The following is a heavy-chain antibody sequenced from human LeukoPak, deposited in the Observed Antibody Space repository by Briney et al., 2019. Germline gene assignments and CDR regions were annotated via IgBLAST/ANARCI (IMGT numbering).Heavy chain of an antibody. CDR1: GFIVSGNY. CDR3: ARMSRDAFEI. J-gene: IGHJ3*02. CDR2: IYSGGNT. V-gene: IGHV3-53*01. Sequence: HPGGSLRLSCAASGFIVSGNYMSWVRQAPGKGLEWVSVIYSGGNTYYADSVKGRFTISRDNSKNTLYLQINGLRADDTAVYYCARMSRDAFEIWGQGTMVTVSS. D-gene: IGHD5/OR15-5a*01.